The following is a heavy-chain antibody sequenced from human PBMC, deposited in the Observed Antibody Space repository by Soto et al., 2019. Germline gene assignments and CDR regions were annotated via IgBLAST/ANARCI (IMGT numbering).Heavy chain of an antibody. Sequence: SETLSLTCAVYGGSFSGYYWSWVRQTPGKGLEWIGEINHSGSTNYNPSLKSRVTISVDTSKHQFSLRLSSVTAADSAVYYCASYHYYDFWIGSRHYMDAWGKGTTVTVSS. CDR1: GGSFSGYY. D-gene: IGHD3-3*01. CDR2: INHSGST. V-gene: IGHV4-34*01. J-gene: IGHJ6*03. CDR3: ASYHYYDFWIGSRHYMDA.